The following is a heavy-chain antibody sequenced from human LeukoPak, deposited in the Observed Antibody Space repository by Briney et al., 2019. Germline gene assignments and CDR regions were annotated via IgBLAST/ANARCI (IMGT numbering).Heavy chain of an antibody. CDR3: AREALRRPDYYDSSGYYFDY. J-gene: IGHJ4*02. V-gene: IGHV4-4*07. CDR1: GGSISSYY. Sequence: PSETLSLTCTVSGGSISSYYWSWIRQPAGKGLEWIGRVYTSGSTNYNPSLRSRVTISVDTSKNQFSLKLSSVTAADTAVYYCAREALRRPDYYDSSGYYFDYWGQGTLVTVSS. CDR2: VYTSGST. D-gene: IGHD3-22*01.